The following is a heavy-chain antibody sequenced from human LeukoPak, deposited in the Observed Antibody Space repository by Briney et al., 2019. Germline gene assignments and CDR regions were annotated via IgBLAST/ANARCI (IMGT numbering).Heavy chain of an antibody. J-gene: IGHJ6*04. CDR2: INHSGRI. CDR1: GGSFSGYY. Sequence: SETLSLTCAVYGGSFSGYYWSWIRQSPGKGLEWIGEINHSGRINYNPSLKSRVTISVDTSKNQFSLKLSSVTAADTAVYYCARVLSIAAAETYYMDVWGKGTTVTVSS. D-gene: IGHD6-13*01. V-gene: IGHV4-34*01. CDR3: ARVLSIAAAETYYMDV.